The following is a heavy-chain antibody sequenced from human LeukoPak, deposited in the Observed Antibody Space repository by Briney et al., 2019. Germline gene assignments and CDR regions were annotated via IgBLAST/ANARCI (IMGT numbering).Heavy chain of an antibody. CDR3: ARGEYYSDTSSYFDY. D-gene: IGHD3-22*01. Sequence: GGSLRLSCAASGFTFSSYGMNWVRQAPGKGLEWVAVISYDGSNKYYADSVKGRFTISRDNSKNTLFVQMSSLRAEDTAVYYCARGEYYSDTSSYFDYWGQGTLVTVSS. V-gene: IGHV3-30*03. CDR1: GFTFSSYG. CDR2: ISYDGSNK. J-gene: IGHJ4*02.